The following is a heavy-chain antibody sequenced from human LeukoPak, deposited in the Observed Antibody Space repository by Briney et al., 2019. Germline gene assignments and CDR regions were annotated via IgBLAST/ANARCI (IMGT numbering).Heavy chain of an antibody. V-gene: IGHV3-20*04. D-gene: IGHD3-16*01. CDR3: ARDPGLSIAV. J-gene: IGHJ3*01. CDR2: INWNGGST. Sequence: GGSLRLSCAASGFSFDDYGMGWVRQAPGKGLEWVSGINWNGGSTGYADSVKGRFTISRDNAKNSLYLQMNSLRAEDTALYYCARDPGLSIAVWGHGTMVTVSS. CDR1: GFSFDDYG.